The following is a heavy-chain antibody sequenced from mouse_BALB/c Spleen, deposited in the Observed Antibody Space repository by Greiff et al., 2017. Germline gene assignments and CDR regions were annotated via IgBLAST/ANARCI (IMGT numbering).Heavy chain of an antibody. Sequence: VQLQQSGAELVTPGASVKLSCTASGFNIKDTYMHWVKQRPEQGLEWIGRIDPANGNTKYDPKFQGKATITADTSSNTAYLQLSSLTSEDTAVYYCARFPLWLRRGAWFAYWGQGTLVTVSA. CDR2: IDPANGNT. V-gene: IGHV14-3*02. CDR3: ARFPLWLRRGAWFAY. D-gene: IGHD2-2*01. J-gene: IGHJ3*01. CDR1: GFNIKDTY.